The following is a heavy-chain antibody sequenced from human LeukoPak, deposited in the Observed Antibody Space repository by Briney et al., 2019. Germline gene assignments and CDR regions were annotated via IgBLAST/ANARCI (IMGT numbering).Heavy chain of an antibody. J-gene: IGHJ6*02. D-gene: IGHD5-18*01. CDR3: ARDHQVGQLWSYYYYYYGMDA. Sequence: ASVKVSCKASGYTFTSYGISWVRQAPGQGLEWMGWISAYNGNTNYAQKLQGRVTMTTDTSTSTAYMELRSLRSDDTAVYYCARDHQVGQLWSYYYYYYGMDAWGQGTTVTVSS. CDR1: GYTFTSYG. V-gene: IGHV1-18*01. CDR2: ISAYNGNT.